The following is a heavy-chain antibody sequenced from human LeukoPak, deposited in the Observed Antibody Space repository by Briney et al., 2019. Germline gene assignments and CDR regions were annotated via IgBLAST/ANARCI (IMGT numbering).Heavy chain of an antibody. Sequence: ETLSLTCAVYGGSFSGYYWSWIRQPPGKGLEWIGEINHSGSTNYNPSLKSRVTISVDTSKNQFSLHLSPVTPDDTAVYYCAGGYAFDVWGQGTMVTVSS. CDR2: INHSGST. CDR3: AGGYAFDV. J-gene: IGHJ3*01. CDR1: GGSFSGYY. V-gene: IGHV4-34*01.